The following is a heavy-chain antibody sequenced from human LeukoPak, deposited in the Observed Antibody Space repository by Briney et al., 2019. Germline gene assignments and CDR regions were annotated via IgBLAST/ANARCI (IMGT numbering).Heavy chain of an antibody. Sequence: ASVKVSCKASGYTFTAYYIHWVRQAPGQGLEWMGRINPKNGDANFAQKFHDRVTMTSDTSMSAAYMELRSLRSDDTAVYYCVRSRGDTSYYYSLYWGQGTLVTVSS. V-gene: IGHV1-2*06. CDR3: VRSRGDTSYYYSLY. CDR1: GYTFTAYY. CDR2: INPKNGDA. D-gene: IGHD3-22*01. J-gene: IGHJ4*02.